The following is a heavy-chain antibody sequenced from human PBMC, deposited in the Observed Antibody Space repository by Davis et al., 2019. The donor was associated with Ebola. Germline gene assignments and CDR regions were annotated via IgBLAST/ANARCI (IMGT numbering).Heavy chain of an antibody. Sequence: PSETLSLTCAVYGGSFSGYYWSWIRQPPGKGLEWIGEINHSGSTNYNPSLKSRVTISVDTSKNQFSLKLSSVTAADTAVYYCARAPYVSGGIWFDPWGQGTLVTVSS. D-gene: IGHD3-16*01. J-gene: IGHJ5*02. CDR1: GGSFSGYY. CDR2: INHSGST. V-gene: IGHV4-34*01. CDR3: ARAPYVSGGIWFDP.